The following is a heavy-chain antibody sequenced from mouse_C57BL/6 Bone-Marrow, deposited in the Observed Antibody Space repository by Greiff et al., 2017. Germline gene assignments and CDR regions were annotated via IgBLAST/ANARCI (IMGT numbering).Heavy chain of an antibody. CDR1: GFNIKDDY. CDR3: TFYGSSPDY. Sequence: ESGAELVRPGASVKLSCTASGFNIKDDYMHWVKQRPEQGLEWIGWIDPENGDTEYASKFQGKATITADTSSNTAYLQLSSLTSEDIAVYYCTFYGSSPDYWGQGTTLTVSS. J-gene: IGHJ2*01. CDR2: IDPENGDT. V-gene: IGHV14-4*01. D-gene: IGHD1-1*01.